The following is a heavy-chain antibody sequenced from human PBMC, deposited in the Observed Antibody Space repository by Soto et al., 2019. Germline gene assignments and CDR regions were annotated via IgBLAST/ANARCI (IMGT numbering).Heavy chain of an antibody. D-gene: IGHD1-1*01. Sequence: PGGSLRLSCTTSGFTFGDYSMSWFRQAPGKGLEWVGFIRSKAYGGTAEYAASVKGRFTISRDDSKSIAYLQMNTLKTEDTAVYYCSRDWGGVQLERYDYWGQGTLVTVSS. J-gene: IGHJ4*02. CDR3: SRDWGGVQLERYDY. V-gene: IGHV3-49*03. CDR1: GFTFGDYS. CDR2: IRSKAYGGTA.